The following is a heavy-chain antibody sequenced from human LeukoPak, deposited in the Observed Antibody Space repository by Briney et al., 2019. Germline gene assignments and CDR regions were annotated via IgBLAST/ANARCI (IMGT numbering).Heavy chain of an antibody. J-gene: IGHJ4*02. CDR2: IRSKAYGGTT. V-gene: IGHV3-49*03. CDR1: GFTFGDYA. CDR3: TRERGLRIQLWLPLFDY. D-gene: IGHD5-18*01. Sequence: GGSLRLSCTASGFTFGDYAMSWFRQAPGKGLEWVGFIRSKAYGGTTEYAASVKGRFTISRDDSKSIAYLQMNSLKTEDTAVYYCTRERGLRIQLWLPLFDYWGQGTLVTVFS.